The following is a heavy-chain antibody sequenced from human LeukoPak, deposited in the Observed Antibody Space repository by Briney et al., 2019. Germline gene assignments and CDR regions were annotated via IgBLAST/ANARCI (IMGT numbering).Heavy chain of an antibody. CDR2: INHGGST. CDR3: VKGGGFYDFYGMDV. Sequence: SETLSLTCAVYGGSFSGYYWSWIRQPPEKGLEWIGEINHGGSTNYNPSLKSRVSISVDTSKNQFSLKVTSVTAADTAVYYCVKGGGFYDFYGMDVWGQGTTVTVSS. D-gene: IGHD3-3*01. J-gene: IGHJ6*02. V-gene: IGHV4-34*01. CDR1: GGSFSGYY.